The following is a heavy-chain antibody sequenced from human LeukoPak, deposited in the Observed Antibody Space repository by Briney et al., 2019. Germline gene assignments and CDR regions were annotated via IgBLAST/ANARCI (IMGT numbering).Heavy chain of an antibody. V-gene: IGHV4-4*07. CDR1: GGSISSYY. D-gene: IGHD3-22*01. CDR3: ARGNKYYYDSSGYPRWFDP. Sequence: SETLSLTCTVSGGSISSYYWSWIRQAAGKGLEWIGRIYSSGSTNYNPSLKSRVTMSVDTSKNQFSLKLRSVTAADTAVYYCARGNKYYYDSSGYPRWFDPWGQGTLVTVSS. CDR2: IYSSGST. J-gene: IGHJ5*02.